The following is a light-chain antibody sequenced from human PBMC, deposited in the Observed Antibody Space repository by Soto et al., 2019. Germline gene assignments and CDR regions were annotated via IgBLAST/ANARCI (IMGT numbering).Light chain of an antibody. CDR1: NSDIGTYIY. V-gene: IGLV2-14*01. CDR3: SSYTASRTK. J-gene: IGLJ2*01. Sequence: QSALTQPASVSGSHGQSITISCTGTNSDIGTYIYVSWYQQHPGKAPKLLIYDVSNRPSGVSNRFSGSKSGNTASLTISGLQAEDEADYYCSSYTASRTKFGGGTKLTVL. CDR2: DVS.